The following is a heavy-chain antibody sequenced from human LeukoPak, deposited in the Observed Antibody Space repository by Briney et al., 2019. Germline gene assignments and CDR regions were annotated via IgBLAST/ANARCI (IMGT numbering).Heavy chain of an antibody. Sequence: GGSLRLSCAASGFTFSSYGMHWVRQAPGKGLEWVAFIRYDGSNKYYADSVKGRFTISRDNSKNTLYLQMNSLRAEDTAVYYCAKDSGAYCGGDCYPHAFDIWGQGTMVTVSS. CDR2: IRYDGSNK. D-gene: IGHD2-21*01. CDR3: AKDSGAYCGGDCYPHAFDI. CDR1: GFTFSSYG. J-gene: IGHJ3*02. V-gene: IGHV3-30*02.